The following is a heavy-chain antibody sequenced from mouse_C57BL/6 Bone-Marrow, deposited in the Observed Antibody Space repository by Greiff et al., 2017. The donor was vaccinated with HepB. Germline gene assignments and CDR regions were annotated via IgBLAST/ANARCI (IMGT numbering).Heavy chain of an antibody. J-gene: IGHJ1*03. D-gene: IGHD2-3*01. V-gene: IGHV1-55*01. CDR3: AFDDGYYWYFDV. CDR2: IYPGSGST. Sequence: QVQLQQPGAELVKPGASVKMSCKASGYTFTSYWITWVKQRPGQGLEWIGDIYPGSGSTNYNEKFKSKATLTVDTSSSTAYMQLSSLTSEDSAVYYCAFDDGYYWYFDVWGTGTTVTVSS. CDR1: GYTFTSYW.